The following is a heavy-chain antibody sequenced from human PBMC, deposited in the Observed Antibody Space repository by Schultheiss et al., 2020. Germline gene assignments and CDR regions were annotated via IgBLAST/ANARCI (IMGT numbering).Heavy chain of an antibody. D-gene: IGHD1-26*01. CDR3: ARDGMYSGRHSSYYYGMDV. Sequence: ASVKVSCKVSGYTLTELSMHWVRQAPGKGLEWMGGFDPEDGETIYAQKFQGRVTMTEDTSTDTAYMELSSLRSDDTAVYYCARDGMYSGRHSSYYYGMDVWGQGTTVTVSS. CDR1: GYTLTELS. V-gene: IGHV1-24*01. J-gene: IGHJ6*02. CDR2: FDPEDGET.